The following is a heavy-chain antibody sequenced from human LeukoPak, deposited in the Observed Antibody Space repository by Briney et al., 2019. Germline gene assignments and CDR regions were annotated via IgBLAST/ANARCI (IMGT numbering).Heavy chain of an antibody. CDR1: GGSFSGYY. V-gene: IGHV4-34*01. D-gene: IGHD3-22*01. CDR3: ARGNSSGYYHNWFDP. J-gene: IGHJ5*02. CDR2: INHSGST. Sequence: PSETLSLTCAVYGGSFSGYYWSWIRQPPGKGLEWIGEINHSGSTNYNPSLKSRVTISVDTSKNQFSLKLSSVTAADTAVYYCARGNSSGYYHNWFDPWGQGTLVTVSS.